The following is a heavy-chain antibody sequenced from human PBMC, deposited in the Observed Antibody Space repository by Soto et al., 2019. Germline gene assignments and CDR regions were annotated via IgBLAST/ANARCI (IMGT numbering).Heavy chain of an antibody. Sequence: PGGSLRLSCVASGFTFNNYAMHWVRQAPGKGLEWVAIISYDGKYKHYVDSVKGRFTISRDNSKNSLFLQMNSLTTEDTAIYYCADLKWSRSYLPWGQGTLVTVSS. CDR2: ISYDGKYK. CDR3: ADLKWSRSYLP. V-gene: IGHV3-30*04. J-gene: IGHJ1*01. CDR1: GFTFNNYA. D-gene: IGHD3-3*01.